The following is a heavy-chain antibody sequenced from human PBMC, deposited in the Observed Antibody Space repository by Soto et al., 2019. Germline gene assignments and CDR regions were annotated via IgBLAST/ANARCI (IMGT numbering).Heavy chain of an antibody. Sequence: EGQLLESGGDLVQPGGSRRLSCAASGFTFRNSAMGWARQAPWKGLEWVSVISETGGTTYYADSVKGRFTISRDNSKNTLHLQMSSLKDEDTAVYFCATQVTTGTALHDYWGQGSLVTVSS. D-gene: IGHD1-1*01. CDR3: ATQVTTGTALHDY. CDR2: ISETGGTT. J-gene: IGHJ4*02. V-gene: IGHV3-23*01. CDR1: GFTFRNSA.